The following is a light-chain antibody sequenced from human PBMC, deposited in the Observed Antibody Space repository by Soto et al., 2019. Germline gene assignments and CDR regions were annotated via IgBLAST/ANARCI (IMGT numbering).Light chain of an antibody. V-gene: IGKV1-5*01. CDR1: QSISNR. CDR3: QHYGGMWT. J-gene: IGKJ1*01. Sequence: DIQMTQSPSTLSASVGDRVTITCRASQSISNRLAWYQQKPGKAPKVLIYDASSLENGVPSRFSGSGSGTEFILTISSLQPDDFATYWCQHYGGMWTFGQGTKVEIK. CDR2: DAS.